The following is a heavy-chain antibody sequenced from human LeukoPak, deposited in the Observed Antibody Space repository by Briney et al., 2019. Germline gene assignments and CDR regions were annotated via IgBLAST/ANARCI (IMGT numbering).Heavy chain of an antibody. J-gene: IGHJ6*02. Sequence: SETLSLTCAVSGGSISSGGYSWSWIRQPPGKGLEWIGYIYHSGSTYYNPSLKSRVTISVDRSKNQFSLKLSSETAADTAVYYCARDRGIWDTYGMDVWGQGTTVTVSS. D-gene: IGHD6-13*01. V-gene: IGHV4-30-2*01. CDR1: GGSISSGGYS. CDR3: ARDRGIWDTYGMDV. CDR2: IYHSGST.